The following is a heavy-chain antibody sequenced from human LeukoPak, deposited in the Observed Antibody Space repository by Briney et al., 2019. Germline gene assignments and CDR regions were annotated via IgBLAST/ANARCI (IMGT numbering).Heavy chain of an antibody. CDR3: ARDLSSGYYYDAFDV. V-gene: IGHV3-33*01. CDR1: GFTFSSYG. D-gene: IGHD3-22*01. Sequence: GSLRLSCAASGFTFSSYGMHWVRQAPGKGLEWVAVIWYDGSNKYYADSVKGRFTISRDNSKNTLYLQMNSLGAEDTAVYYCARDLSSGYYYDAFDVWGQGTMVTVSS. CDR2: IWYDGSNK. J-gene: IGHJ3*01.